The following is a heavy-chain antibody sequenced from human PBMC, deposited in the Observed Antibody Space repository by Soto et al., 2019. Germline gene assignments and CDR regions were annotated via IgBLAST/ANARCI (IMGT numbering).Heavy chain of an antibody. CDR1: GGSISSYY. J-gene: IGHJ4*02. CDR2: IYYSGST. D-gene: IGHD3-3*01. V-gene: IGHV4-59*08. Sequence: PSETLSLTCTVSGGSISSYYWSWIRQPPGKGLEWIGYIYYSGSTNYNPSLKSRVTISVDTSKNQFSLKLSSVTAADTAVYYCARHTDYDFWSDNAADYWGQGTLVTVSS. CDR3: ARHTDYDFWSDNAADY.